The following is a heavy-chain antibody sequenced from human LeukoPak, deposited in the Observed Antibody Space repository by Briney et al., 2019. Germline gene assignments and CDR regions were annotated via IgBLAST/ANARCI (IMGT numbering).Heavy chain of an antibody. D-gene: IGHD1-7*01. V-gene: IGHV1-2*02. CDR1: GYTFTGYY. CDR3: ARGGYNWNYDSLLYYFDY. CDR2: INPNSGGT. Sequence: GASVKVSCKASGYTFTGYYMHWVRQAPGQGLEWMGWINPNSGGTNYAQKFQGRVTMTRDTSISTAYMELSRLRSDDTAVYYCARGGYNWNYDSLLYYFDYWGQGTLVTVSS. J-gene: IGHJ4*02.